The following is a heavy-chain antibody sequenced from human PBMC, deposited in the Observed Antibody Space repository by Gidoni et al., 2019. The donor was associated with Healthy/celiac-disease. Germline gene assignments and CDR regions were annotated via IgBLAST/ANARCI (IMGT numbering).Heavy chain of an antibody. V-gene: IGHV3-53*01. CDR3: ARVPDTYYYYYMDV. Sequence: EVQLVESGGGLIQPGGSLSLSCAASGFTASSNYMSWVRQAPGKGLEWGSVIYRGDTTYHADSVKGRFTISRDNFKNTLYLQMNSLRAEDTAVYYCARVPDTYYYYYMDVWGKGTTVTVSS. J-gene: IGHJ6*03. CDR2: IYRGDTT. CDR1: GFTASSNY.